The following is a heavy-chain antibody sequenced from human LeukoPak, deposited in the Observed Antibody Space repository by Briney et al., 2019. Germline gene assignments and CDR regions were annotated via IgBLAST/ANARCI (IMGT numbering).Heavy chain of an antibody. Sequence: GGSLRLSCAASGFTFSSYWMHWVRQAPGKGLEWVSAISGSGGSTYYADSVKGRFTISRDNSKNTLYLQMNSLRAEDTAVYYCAKARIPYCSSTSCYTVDYWGQGTLVTVSS. D-gene: IGHD2-2*02. J-gene: IGHJ4*02. CDR2: ISGSGGST. V-gene: IGHV3-23*01. CDR1: GFTFSSYW. CDR3: AKARIPYCSSTSCYTVDY.